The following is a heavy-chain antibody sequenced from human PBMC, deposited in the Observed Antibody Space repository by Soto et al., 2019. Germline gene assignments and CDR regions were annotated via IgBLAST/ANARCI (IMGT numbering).Heavy chain of an antibody. CDR3: ARTGFWSGYYQFYNYGMDV. D-gene: IGHD3-3*01. J-gene: IGHJ6*02. CDR2: IYSGGST. V-gene: IGHV3-53*01. Sequence: PGGSLRLSCAASGFTVSSNYMSWVRQAPGKGLEWVSVIYSGGSTYYADSVKGRFTISRDNSKNTLYLQMNSLRAEDTAVYYCARTGFWSGYYQFYNYGMDVWGQGTTVTVSS. CDR1: GFTVSSNY.